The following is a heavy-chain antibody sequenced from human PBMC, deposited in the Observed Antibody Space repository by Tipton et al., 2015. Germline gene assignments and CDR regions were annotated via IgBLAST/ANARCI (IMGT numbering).Heavy chain of an antibody. D-gene: IGHD3-9*01. J-gene: IGHJ4*02. V-gene: IGHV4-38-2*01. CDR2: ISHSGNT. CDR3: ACQDYDSLTRDYQTGDY. CDR1: AYSISSDYY. Sequence: LRLSCAVSAYSISSDYYWGWIRQPPGKGLEWIGNISHSGNTYYNPSLKSRVTMSRDTSKNQFSLKLTSVTAADTAVYYCACQDYDSLTRDYQTGDYWGQGTLVTVSS.